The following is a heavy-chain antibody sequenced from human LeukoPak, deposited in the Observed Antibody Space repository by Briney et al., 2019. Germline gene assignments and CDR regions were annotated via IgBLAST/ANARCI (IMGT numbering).Heavy chain of an antibody. CDR2: ISSSSTI. CDR3: GRDAPHISSWFRGDGWFDP. V-gene: IGHV3-48*04. CDR1: GFTFSSYS. Sequence: GGSLRLSCAASGFTFSSYSMKWVRQAPGKGLEWVSYISSSSTIYYADSVKGRFIISTDNDTNSLYLQMNSMRAADTAVYYCGRDAPHISSWFRGDGWFDPWGEGTLVSVSS. D-gene: IGHD6-13*01. J-gene: IGHJ5*02.